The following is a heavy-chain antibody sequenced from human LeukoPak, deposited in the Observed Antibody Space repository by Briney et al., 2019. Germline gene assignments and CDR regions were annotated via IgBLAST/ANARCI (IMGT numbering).Heavy chain of an antibody. J-gene: IGHJ4*02. Sequence: GGTLRLSCAASGFTFSSYAMTWVRQAPGKGLEWVGRIKSKTDGGTTDYAAPVKGRFTISRDDSKNTLYLQMNSLKTEDTAVYYCTTDYCGDCYSAYWGQGTLVTVSS. CDR3: TTDYCGDCYSAY. V-gene: IGHV3-15*01. CDR2: IKSKTDGGTT. D-gene: IGHD2-21*02. CDR1: GFTFSSYA.